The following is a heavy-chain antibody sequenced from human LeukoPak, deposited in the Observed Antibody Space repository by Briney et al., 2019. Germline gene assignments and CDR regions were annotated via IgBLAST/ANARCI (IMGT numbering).Heavy chain of an antibody. V-gene: IGHV3-7*03. J-gene: IGHJ4*02. CDR2: IKQDGSEK. D-gene: IGHD6-13*01. Sequence: GGSLRLSCAASGFTFSSYWMSWVRQAPGKGLEWVANIKQDGSEKYYADSVKGRFTISRDNSKNTLYLQMNSLRAEDTAVYYCAKKRGYLTSIAAAGTPDYWGQGTLVTVSS. CDR3: AKKRGYLTSIAAAGTPDY. CDR1: GFTFSSYW.